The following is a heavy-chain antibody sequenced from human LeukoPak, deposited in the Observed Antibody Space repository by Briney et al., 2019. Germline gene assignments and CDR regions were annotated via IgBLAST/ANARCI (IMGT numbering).Heavy chain of an antibody. J-gene: IGHJ5*02. CDR3: ARAGGSGWFDP. D-gene: IGHD3-10*01. Sequence: GGSLRLSCAASGFTFRNYWMHWVRQAPGKGLVWVSRINIDGSTRYADSVEGRFTISRDNAKNTPYLQMNSLRAEDTAVYYCARAGGSGWFDPWGQGTLVTVSS. CDR2: INIDGST. V-gene: IGHV3-74*01. CDR1: GFTFRNYW.